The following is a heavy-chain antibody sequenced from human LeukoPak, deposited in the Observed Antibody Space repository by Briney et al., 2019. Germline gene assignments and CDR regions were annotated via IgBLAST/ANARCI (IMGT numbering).Heavy chain of an antibody. CDR3: AKDLKTGYYDHVTY. V-gene: IGHV3-30*18. Sequence: GGSLRLSCAASGFTFSSYGMHWVRQAPGKGLEWVAVISYDGSNKYYADSVKGRFTISRDNSKNTLYLQMNSLRAVDTAVYYCAKDLKTGYYDHVTYWGQGTLVTVSS. CDR1: GFTFSSYG. J-gene: IGHJ4*02. D-gene: IGHD3-9*01. CDR2: ISYDGSNK.